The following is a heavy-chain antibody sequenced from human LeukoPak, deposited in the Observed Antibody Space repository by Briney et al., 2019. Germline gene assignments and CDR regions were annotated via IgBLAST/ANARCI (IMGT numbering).Heavy chain of an antibody. Sequence: SETLSLTCAVYGGSFSGYYWSWIRQPPGKGLEWIGEINHSGSTNYNPSLKSRVTISVDPSKNQFSLKLSSVTAADTAVYYCARERGVPAARGRDNWFDPWGQGTLVTVSS. CDR3: ARERGVPAARGRDNWFDP. D-gene: IGHD2-2*01. J-gene: IGHJ5*02. V-gene: IGHV4-34*01. CDR2: INHSGST. CDR1: GGSFSGYY.